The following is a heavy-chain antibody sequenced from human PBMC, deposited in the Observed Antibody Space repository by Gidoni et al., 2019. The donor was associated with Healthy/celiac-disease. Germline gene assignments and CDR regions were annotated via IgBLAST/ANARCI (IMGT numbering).Heavy chain of an antibody. D-gene: IGHD4-17*01. CDR2: ISSSSSTR. J-gene: IGHJ6*02. V-gene: IGHV3-48*02. CDR3: ARSPRYGGHYYGMDV. CDR1: GFTFSSYS. Sequence: EVQLVESGGGLVQPGGSLRLSCAASGFTFSSYSMNWVRQAPGKGLEWVSDISSSSSTRYYADSVKGRFTISRDNDKNSLYLQMNSLRDEDTAVYYCARSPRYGGHYYGMDVWGQGTTVTVSS.